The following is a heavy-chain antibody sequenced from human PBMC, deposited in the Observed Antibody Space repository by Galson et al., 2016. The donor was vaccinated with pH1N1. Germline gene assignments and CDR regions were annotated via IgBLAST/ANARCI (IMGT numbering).Heavy chain of an antibody. Sequence: QSGAEVKKPGESLKISCKGSGHKFTSSWIAWVRQVPGKGLEWVGVVNPGGSTIRYSPPFQGQVTISSDKSINTAYLQWISLKASDTATYYCARQYDFGDYRGDAFDIWGQGTMVIVSS. CDR1: GHKFTSSW. CDR3: ARQYDFGDYRGDAFDI. CDR2: VNPGGSTI. D-gene: IGHD4-17*01. V-gene: IGHV5-51*03. J-gene: IGHJ3*02.